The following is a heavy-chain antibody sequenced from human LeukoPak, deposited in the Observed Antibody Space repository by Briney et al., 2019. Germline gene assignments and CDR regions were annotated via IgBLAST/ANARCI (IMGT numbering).Heavy chain of an antibody. Sequence: GGSLRLSCAASGFTFSSYEMNWVRQAPGKGLEWVSYISSSGSTIYYTDSVKGRFTISRDNAKNSLYLQMNSLRAEDTAVYYCARAYDSSGYYYYYYYYMDVWGKGTTVTISS. J-gene: IGHJ6*03. CDR3: ARAYDSSGYYYYYYYYMDV. D-gene: IGHD3-22*01. V-gene: IGHV3-48*03. CDR1: GFTFSSYE. CDR2: ISSSGSTI.